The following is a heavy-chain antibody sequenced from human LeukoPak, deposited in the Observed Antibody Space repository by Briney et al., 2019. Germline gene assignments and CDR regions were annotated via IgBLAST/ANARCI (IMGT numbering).Heavy chain of an antibody. V-gene: IGHV3-23*01. CDR1: GFTFSTYA. D-gene: IGHD1-26*01. CDR3: ARRGSGSYSHDY. J-gene: IGHJ4*02. CDR2: ITGSGSTT. Sequence: GGTLRLSCAASGFTFSTYAMRWVRQAPGKGLEWVSSITGSGSTTYYADSVKGRFTISRDNSKNMLYLQMNSLKTEDTAVYYCARRGSGSYSHDYWGQGTLVTVSS.